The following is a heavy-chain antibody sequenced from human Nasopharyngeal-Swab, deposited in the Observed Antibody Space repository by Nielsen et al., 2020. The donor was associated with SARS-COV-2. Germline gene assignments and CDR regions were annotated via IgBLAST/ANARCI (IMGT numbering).Heavy chain of an antibody. D-gene: IGHD5-24*01. CDR3: AKERRWLQFWGY. J-gene: IGHJ4*02. V-gene: IGHV3-23*01. Sequence: GESLKISCAASGFTFSSYAMSWVRQAPGKGPEWVSAISGSGGSTYYADSVKGRFTISRDNSKNTLYLQMNSLRAEDTAVYYCAKERRWLQFWGYWGQGTLVTVSS. CDR2: ISGSGGST. CDR1: GFTFSSYA.